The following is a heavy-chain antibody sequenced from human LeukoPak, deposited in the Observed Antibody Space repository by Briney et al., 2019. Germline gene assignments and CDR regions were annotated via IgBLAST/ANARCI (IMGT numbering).Heavy chain of an antibody. CDR1: GGSFSGYY. Sequence: PSETLSLTCAVYGGSFSGYYWSWIRQPPGKGLEWIEEINHSGSTDYNPSLKSRVTISVDTSKNQFSLKLSSVTAADTAVYYCARDSRIAARRPFDYWGQGTLVTVSS. D-gene: IGHD6-6*01. V-gene: IGHV4-34*01. CDR2: INHSGST. CDR3: ARDSRIAARRPFDY. J-gene: IGHJ4*02.